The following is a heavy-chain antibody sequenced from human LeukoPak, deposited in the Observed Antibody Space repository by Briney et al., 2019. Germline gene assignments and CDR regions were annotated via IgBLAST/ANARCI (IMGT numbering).Heavy chain of an antibody. V-gene: IGHV4-34*01. Sequence: SETLSLTCAVYGGSFSGYYWSWIRQPPGKGLEWIGEINHSGSTNYNPSLKSRATISVDTSKNQFSLKLSSVTAADTAVYYCARGSKGSSARGNYYYMDVWGKGTTVTVSS. D-gene: IGHD6-6*01. CDR1: GGSFSGYY. CDR2: INHSGST. J-gene: IGHJ6*03. CDR3: ARGSKGSSARGNYYYMDV.